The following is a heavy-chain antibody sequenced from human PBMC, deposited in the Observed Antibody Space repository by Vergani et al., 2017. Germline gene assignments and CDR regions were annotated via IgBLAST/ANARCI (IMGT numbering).Heavy chain of an antibody. J-gene: IGHJ4*02. CDR2: ISGSGGSK. CDR1: GFTFSSYA. CDR3: AKARSSGYQYYFDY. D-gene: IGHD3-22*01. V-gene: IGHV3-23*01. Sequence: EVQLLESGGGLVQPGGSLRLSCAASGFTFSSYAMSWVRQAPGKGLEWVSAISGSGGSKYYADSVKGRFTISRDNAKNSLYLQMNSLRAEDTALYYCAKARSSGYQYYFDYWGQGTLVTVSS.